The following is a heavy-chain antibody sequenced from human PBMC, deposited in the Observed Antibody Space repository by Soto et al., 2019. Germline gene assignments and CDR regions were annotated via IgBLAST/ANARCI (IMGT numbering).Heavy chain of an antibody. CDR2: ISYDGSNK. Sequence: TGGSLRLSCAASGFTFSSYAMHWVRQAPGKGLEWVAVISYDGSNKYYADSVKGRFTISRDNSKNTLYLQMNSLRAEDTAVYYCARGRYDSSGYYSPGFYYWGQGTLVTVSS. CDR1: GFTFSSYA. V-gene: IGHV3-30-3*01. D-gene: IGHD3-22*01. J-gene: IGHJ4*02. CDR3: ARGRYDSSGYYSPGFYY.